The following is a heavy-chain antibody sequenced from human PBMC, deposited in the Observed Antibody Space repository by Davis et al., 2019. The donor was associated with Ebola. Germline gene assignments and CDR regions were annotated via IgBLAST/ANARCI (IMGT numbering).Heavy chain of an antibody. CDR2: ISAYIGNT. CDR3: ARGLGYCSGGSCYSGWFDP. CDR1: GYTFTSYG. J-gene: IGHJ5*02. Sequence: ASVKVSCKASGYTFTSYGISWVRQAPGQGLEWMGWISAYIGNTNYAQKFQGRVTITRDTSASTAYMELSSLRSEDTAVYYCARGLGYCSGGSCYSGWFDPWGQGTLVTVSS. V-gene: IGHV1-18*04. D-gene: IGHD2-15*01.